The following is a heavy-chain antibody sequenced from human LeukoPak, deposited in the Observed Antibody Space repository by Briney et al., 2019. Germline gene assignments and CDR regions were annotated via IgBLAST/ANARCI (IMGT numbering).Heavy chain of an antibody. J-gene: IGHJ4*02. CDR3: ARRDIVVIVSASDY. Sequence: GGSLRLSCAASGFTFSSYAMHWVRQAPGKGLEWVSGITASGDRTYYADSVQGRFTMSRDNSKNTVYLQMDSLRIDDTAVYYCARRDIVVIVSASDYWGQGTLVTVSS. CDR2: ITASGDRT. CDR1: GFTFSSYA. V-gene: IGHV3-23*01. D-gene: IGHD2-15*01.